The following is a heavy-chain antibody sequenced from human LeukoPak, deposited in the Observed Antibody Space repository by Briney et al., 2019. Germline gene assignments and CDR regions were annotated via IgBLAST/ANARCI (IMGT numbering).Heavy chain of an antibody. V-gene: IGHV3-33*06. Sequence: PGGSLRLSCAASGFTFSNYGLHWVRQAPGKGLEWVAVIWYDGSNKYYADSVKARFTISRDNSNNTLYLQMNSLRAEDTAVYYCAKDTGYYFYYIDVWGKGTTVTVSS. D-gene: IGHD4-11*01. CDR3: AKDTGYYFYYIDV. J-gene: IGHJ6*03. CDR2: IWYDGSNK. CDR1: GFTFSNYG.